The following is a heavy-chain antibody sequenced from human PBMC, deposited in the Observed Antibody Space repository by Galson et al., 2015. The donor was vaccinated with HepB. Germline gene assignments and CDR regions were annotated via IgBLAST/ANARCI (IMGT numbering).Heavy chain of an antibody. D-gene: IGHD6-19*01. V-gene: IGHV3-30*18. Sequence: SLRLSCAASGFTFSSYAMHWVRQAPGKGLEWVAVISYDGINKYYADSVKGRFSISRDNSRNTAYLQMDTLRADDTAVYFCAKDPHTSGWSGGPGDYWGQGTLVTVSS. CDR3: AKDPHTSGWSGGPGDY. J-gene: IGHJ4*02. CDR1: GFTFSSYA. CDR2: ISYDGINK.